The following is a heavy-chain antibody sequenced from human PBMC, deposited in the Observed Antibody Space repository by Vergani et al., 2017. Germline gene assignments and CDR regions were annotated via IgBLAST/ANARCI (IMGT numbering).Heavy chain of an antibody. CDR2: ISGTGGST. Sequence: VQLVESGGGVVQPGRSLRLSCAASGFTFSSYAMSWVRQAPGKGLEWVSGISGTGGSTYYADSVKGRFTISRDNSKNTLHLQMNSLRAEDTAVYYCGSGFGSWAFDYWGQGTLVTVSS. CDR3: GSGFGSWAFDY. V-gene: IGHV3-23*04. J-gene: IGHJ4*02. D-gene: IGHD5-12*01. CDR1: GFTFSSYA.